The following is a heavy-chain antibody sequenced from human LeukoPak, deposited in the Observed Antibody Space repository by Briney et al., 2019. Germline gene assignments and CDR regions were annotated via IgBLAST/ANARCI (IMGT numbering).Heavy chain of an antibody. D-gene: IGHD3-10*01. CDR2: INHSGST. Sequence: SETLSLTCAVYGGSFSGYYWSWIRQPPGKGLEWIGEINHSGSTNYNPSLKSRVTISVDTSKNQFSLKLSSVTAADTAVYYCARDGGSGSYYINWFDPWGQGTLVTVSS. J-gene: IGHJ5*02. CDR1: GGSFSGYY. V-gene: IGHV4-34*01. CDR3: ARDGGSGSYYINWFDP.